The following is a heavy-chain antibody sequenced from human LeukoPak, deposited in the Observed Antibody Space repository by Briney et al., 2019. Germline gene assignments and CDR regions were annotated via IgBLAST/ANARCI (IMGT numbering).Heavy chain of an antibody. Sequence: SGGSLRLSCAASGFTFSSYSMNWVRQAPGKGLEWVPYFSSDNSTKYYADSVKGRFTISRDNAKNSLFLQMNNLRAEDTAVYYCARGKVSPGLGCWGRGTLVTVSS. CDR2: FSSDNSTK. CDR1: GFTFSSYS. J-gene: IGHJ4*02. V-gene: IGHV3-48*01. CDR3: ARGKVSPGLGC.